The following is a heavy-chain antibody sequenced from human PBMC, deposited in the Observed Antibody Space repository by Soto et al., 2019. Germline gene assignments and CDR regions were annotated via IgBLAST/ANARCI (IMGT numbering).Heavy chain of an antibody. J-gene: IGHJ6*02. CDR3: ARDEETGDYDVWSAIYYYYCGMDV. V-gene: IGHV3-33*01. CDR2: IWSDGSNK. Sequence: GGSLRLSCAASGFTFSSYGMHWVRQAPGKGLEWVAVIWSDGSNKYYADSVKGRFTISRDNSKNTLYLQMNSLRAEDTAVYYCARDEETGDYDVWSAIYYYYCGMDVCGQGTTVTVSS. CDR1: GFTFSSYG. D-gene: IGHD3-3*01.